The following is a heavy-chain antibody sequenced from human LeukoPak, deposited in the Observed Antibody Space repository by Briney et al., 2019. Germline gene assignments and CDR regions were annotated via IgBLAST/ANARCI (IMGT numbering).Heavy chain of an antibody. Sequence: ASVKVSCKASGGTFSSYAISWVRQAPGQGPEWMGGIIPIFGTANYAQKFQGRVTITADESTSTAYMELSSLRSEDTAVYYCARYHYYDSSGYYGGYFDHWGQGTLVTVSS. J-gene: IGHJ4*02. CDR2: IIPIFGTA. V-gene: IGHV1-69*13. CDR1: GGTFSSYA. CDR3: ARYHYYDSSGYYGGYFDH. D-gene: IGHD3-22*01.